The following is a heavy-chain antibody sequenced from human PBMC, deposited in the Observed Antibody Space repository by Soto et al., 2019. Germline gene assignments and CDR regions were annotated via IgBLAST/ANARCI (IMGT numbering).Heavy chain of an antibody. CDR3: ARGKYSCPRAGLDV. J-gene: IGHJ6*02. Sequence: GESLKISCKHSGFNFPTFWIAWVRQMPGKGLEWMGTIYPDVSDTRYSPSFQGQVTISADKSIQTAYLQWGSLKASDSALYYCARGKYSCPRAGLDVWGQGTPV. V-gene: IGHV5-51*01. CDR1: GFNFPTFW. D-gene: IGHD4-4*01. CDR2: IYPDVSDT.